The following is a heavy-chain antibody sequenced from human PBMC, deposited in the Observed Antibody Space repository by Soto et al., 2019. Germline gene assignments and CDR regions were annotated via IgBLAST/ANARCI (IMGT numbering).Heavy chain of an antibody. CDR1: GFAFSSYG. Sequence: PGGSLRLSCAASGFAFSSYGMHWVRQTPGKGLEWVAVLGFDGGGRYYADSVKGRFTISGDDSKNTLYLQMNSLKTEDTAVYYCTTGPFDYWGQGTLVTVSS. CDR2: LGFDGGGR. CDR3: TTGPFDY. J-gene: IGHJ4*02. V-gene: IGHV3-33*01.